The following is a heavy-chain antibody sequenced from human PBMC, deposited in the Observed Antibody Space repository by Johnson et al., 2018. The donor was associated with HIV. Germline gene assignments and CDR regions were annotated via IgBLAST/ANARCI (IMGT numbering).Heavy chain of an antibody. J-gene: IGHJ3*02. D-gene: IGHD6-6*01. CDR3: AKDPYKYSSSSYAFDI. Sequence: MLLVESGGGLVQPGGSLRLSCAASGFTFSSYAMSWVRQAPGKGLEWVSAISGSGGITYYADSVKGRFTISRDNSKNTLYLQMNSLRAEDTAVYYCAKDPYKYSSSSYAFDIWGQGTMVTVSS. CDR2: ISGSGGIT. V-gene: IGHV3-23*04. CDR1: GFTFSSYA.